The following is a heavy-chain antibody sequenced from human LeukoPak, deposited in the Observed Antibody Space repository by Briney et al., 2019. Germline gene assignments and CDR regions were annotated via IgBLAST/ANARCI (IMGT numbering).Heavy chain of an antibody. CDR1: GFTFSSYA. CDR2: ISGSGDST. J-gene: IGHJ4*02. Sequence: GGSLRLSCAASGFTFSSYAMSWVRQAPGKGLEWVSGISGSGDSTYYADSVKGRFTISRDNSKNTLYLQMNSLRAEDTAVYYCARAGAVVVVVAKYFDYWGQGTLVTVSS. D-gene: IGHD2-15*01. V-gene: IGHV3-23*01. CDR3: ARAGAVVVVVAKYFDY.